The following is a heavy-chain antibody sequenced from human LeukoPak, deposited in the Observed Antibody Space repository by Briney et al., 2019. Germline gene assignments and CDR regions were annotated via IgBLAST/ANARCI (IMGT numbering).Heavy chain of an antibody. J-gene: IGHJ4*02. CDR2: IRYDGSNK. D-gene: IGHD6-13*01. CDR1: GFTFSSYG. V-gene: IGHV3-30*02. CDR3: AKQLYSSSWYLPQDYYFDY. Sequence: GGSLRLSCAASGFTFSSYGMHWVRQAPGKGLEWVAFIRYDGSNKYYADPVKGRFTISRDNSKNTLYLQMNSLRAEDTAVYYCAKQLYSSSWYLPQDYYFDYWGQGTLVTVSS.